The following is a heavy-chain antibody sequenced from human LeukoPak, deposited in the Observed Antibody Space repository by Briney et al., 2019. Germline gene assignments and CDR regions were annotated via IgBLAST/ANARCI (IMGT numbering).Heavy chain of an antibody. J-gene: IGHJ4*02. D-gene: IGHD7-27*01. CDR1: GFTFSSYW. V-gene: IGHV3-7*01. CDR3: ARESVTREYYFDY. Sequence: GGSLRLSCAASGFTFSSYWMSWVRQAPGKGLEWVANIKQDGSEKYYADSVRGRFTISRDNSKNTLYLQMNSLRAEDTAVYYCARESVTREYYFDYWGQGTLVTVSS. CDR2: IKQDGSEK.